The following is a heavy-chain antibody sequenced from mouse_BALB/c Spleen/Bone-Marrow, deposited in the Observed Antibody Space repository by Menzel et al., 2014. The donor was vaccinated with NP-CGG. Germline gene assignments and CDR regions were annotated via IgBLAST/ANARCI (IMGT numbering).Heavy chain of an antibody. V-gene: IGHV5-17*02. CDR1: GFTFSNFG. CDR2: ITSDSTII. J-gene: IGHJ4*01. CDR3: VREDYDSPVDY. Sequence: EVQRVESGGGLVQPGGSRKLSCAASGFTFSNFGMHWIRQAPEKGLEWVAYITSDSTIIYYADTVRGRFTISRDNPKNTLFLQMTSLRSEDSAMYYCVREDYDSPVDYWGHGTSVTVSS. D-gene: IGHD2-4*01.